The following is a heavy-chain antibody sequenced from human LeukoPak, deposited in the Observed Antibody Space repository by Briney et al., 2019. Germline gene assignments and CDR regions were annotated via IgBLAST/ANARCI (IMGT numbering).Heavy chain of an antibody. J-gene: IGHJ6*03. CDR1: GFTFSTYA. V-gene: IGHV3-23*01. CDR2: ISGSGGST. D-gene: IGHD3-3*01. CDR3: ANAGPITISYYYYYMDV. Sequence: GGSLRLSCAASGFTFSTYAMSWVRQAPGKGLEWVSAISGSGGSTYYADSVKGRFTISRDNSKNTLYLQMNSLRAEDTAVYYCANAGPITISYYYYYMDVWGKGTTVTVSS.